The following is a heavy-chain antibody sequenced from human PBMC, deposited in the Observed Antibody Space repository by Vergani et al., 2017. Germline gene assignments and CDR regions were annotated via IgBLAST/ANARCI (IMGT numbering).Heavy chain of an antibody. V-gene: IGHV1-8*03. Sequence: QVLLVQSGAEVKKPGASVRVSCKTSGYTFTNYYIHWVRQAPGKGLEWMGWMNPNSGNTGYSHQFQGRVTITRDNSITTAYMELRGLTSEDTAMYYCARARRTCSAVDCPRYYFDYWGQGTLVTVSS. CDR2: MNPNSGNT. CDR1: GYTFTNYY. D-gene: IGHD3-10*01. CDR3: ARARRTCSAVDCPRYYFDY. J-gene: IGHJ4*02.